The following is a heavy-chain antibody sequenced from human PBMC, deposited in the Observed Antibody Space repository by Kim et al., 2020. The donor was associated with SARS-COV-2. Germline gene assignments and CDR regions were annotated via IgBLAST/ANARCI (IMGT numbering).Heavy chain of an antibody. CDR3: ARDSTSGGSHMDV. D-gene: IGHD2-15*01. V-gene: IGHV4-61*01. J-gene: IGHJ6*02. Sequence: SETLSLTCTVSGDSVTSERYYWSWIRRPPGKGLEWIGYIYYSGNTNHNPSLKSRVTISVDASKNQFSLKLSSVTAADTAVYYCARDSTSGGSHMDVWGQGTTVTVSS. CDR2: IYYSGNT. CDR1: GDSVTSERYY.